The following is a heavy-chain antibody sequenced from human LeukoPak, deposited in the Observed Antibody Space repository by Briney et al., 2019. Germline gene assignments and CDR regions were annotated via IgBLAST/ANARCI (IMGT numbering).Heavy chain of an antibody. CDR3: ARDPPGIAASGTYY. Sequence: GGSLRLSCAASGFTFSNYWMSWVRQAPGKGLEWVANIQQDGSERYYVDSVKGRFTISRDNAKNSLYLQMNSLRAEDTAVYYCARDPPGIAASGTYYWGQGTLVTVSS. J-gene: IGHJ4*02. V-gene: IGHV3-7*01. D-gene: IGHD6-13*01. CDR1: GFTFSNYW. CDR2: IQQDGSER.